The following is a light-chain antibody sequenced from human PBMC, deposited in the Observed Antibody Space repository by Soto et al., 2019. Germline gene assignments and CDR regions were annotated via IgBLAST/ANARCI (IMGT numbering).Light chain of an antibody. CDR2: KAS. Sequence: DIQMTQSPSTLSASVGDTVTITCRASQNINNWLAWYQQKPGKAPKLLIYKASSLESRVPSKFSGSGSGTEFTLTISGLQPDDFATYYCQQYDTFSHTFGQGTKLEIK. J-gene: IGKJ2*01. V-gene: IGKV1-5*03. CDR3: QQYDTFSHT. CDR1: QNINNW.